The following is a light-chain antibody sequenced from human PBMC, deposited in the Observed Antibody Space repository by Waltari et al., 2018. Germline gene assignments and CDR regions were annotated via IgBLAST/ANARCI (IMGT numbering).Light chain of an antibody. CDR1: QTLVHSDGNTY. CDR2: KVS. CDR3: MQGTHWPLT. V-gene: IGKV2-30*02. Sequence: DVVLTQSPLSLPVTLGQPASISCTSRQTLVHSDGNTYLAWFHQRPGQSPRRLIYKVSNRESGVPDRFSASGSGTDFTLKISRVEAEDVGVYYCMQGTHWPLTFGGGTKVEMK. J-gene: IGKJ4*01.